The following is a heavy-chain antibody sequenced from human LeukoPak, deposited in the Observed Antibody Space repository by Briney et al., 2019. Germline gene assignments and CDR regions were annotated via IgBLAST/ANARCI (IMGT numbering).Heavy chain of an antibody. Sequence: GGSLRLSCAASGFTFSSYSMNWVRQAPGKRLEWVSSISSSSSYIYYADSVKGRFTISRDNAKNSLYLQMNSLRAEDTAVYYCARDRSLWFGELLSPYYYYGMDVWGQGTTVTVSS. D-gene: IGHD3-10*01. CDR1: GFTFSSYS. CDR3: ARDRSLWFGELLSPYYYYGMDV. J-gene: IGHJ6*02. CDR2: ISSSSSYI. V-gene: IGHV3-21*01.